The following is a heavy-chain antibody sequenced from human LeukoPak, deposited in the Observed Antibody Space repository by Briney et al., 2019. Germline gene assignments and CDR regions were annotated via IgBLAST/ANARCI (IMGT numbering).Heavy chain of an antibody. V-gene: IGHV4-59*01. CDR2: IYYSGST. D-gene: IGHD6-13*01. Sequence: SETLSLTCTVSGGSISSYYWSWIRQPPGKGLEWIGYIYYSGSTNYNPSLKSRVTISVDTPKNQFSLKLSSVTAADTAVYYCARERRDSSSWSFDYWGQGTLVTVSS. CDR1: GGSISSYY. CDR3: ARERRDSSSWSFDY. J-gene: IGHJ4*02.